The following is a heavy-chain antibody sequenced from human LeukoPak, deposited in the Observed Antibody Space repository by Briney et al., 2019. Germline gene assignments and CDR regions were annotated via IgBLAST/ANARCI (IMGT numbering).Heavy chain of an antibody. D-gene: IGHD3-9*01. J-gene: IGHJ4*02. CDR2: ISITEGT. CDR1: GGSVNTYY. V-gene: IGHV4-4*07. Sequence: YPSETLSLTCSVSGGSVNTYYWSWIRQSAGKGLEWIGRISITEGTNYNPSLKSRVSTSVDASKNQVSLKLGSVTAADTAVYYCARLRRDINDWYADDCWGQGTLVTVSS. CDR3: ARLRRDINDWYADDC.